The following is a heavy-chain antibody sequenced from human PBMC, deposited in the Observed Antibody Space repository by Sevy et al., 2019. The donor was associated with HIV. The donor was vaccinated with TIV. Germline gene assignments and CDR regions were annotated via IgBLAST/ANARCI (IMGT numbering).Heavy chain of an antibody. CDR3: ARAYHIGSSWAEYFQH. J-gene: IGHJ1*01. CDR1: GGSFIGYY. V-gene: IGHV4-34*01. CDR2: INHSGST. Sequence: SETLSLTCAVYGGSFIGYYWSWIRQPPGKGLEWIGEINHSGSTNYNPSLKSRVTISVDTSKNQFSLKLSSVTAADTAVYYCARAYHIGSSWAEYFQHWGQGTLVTVSS. D-gene: IGHD6-13*01.